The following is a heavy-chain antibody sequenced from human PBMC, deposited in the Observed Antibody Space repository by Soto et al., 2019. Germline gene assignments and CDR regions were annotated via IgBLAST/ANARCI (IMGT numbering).Heavy chain of an antibody. CDR2: IYPGDSDT. J-gene: IGHJ5*02. D-gene: IGHD5-18*01. CDR3: ARGGYSYGSLSWFDP. V-gene: IGHV5-51*01. CDR1: GYNFNNYW. Sequence: PGESLKISCKGSGYNFNNYWIAWVRQMPGKGLEWMGIIYPGDSDTRYSPSFQGQVTISADKSINTAYLQWSSLKASDTAIYYCARGGYSYGSLSWFDPWGQGRPVTVSS.